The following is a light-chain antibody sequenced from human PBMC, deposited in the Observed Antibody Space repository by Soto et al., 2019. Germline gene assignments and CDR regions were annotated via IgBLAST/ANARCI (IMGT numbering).Light chain of an antibody. CDR1: SSDVGGYNY. V-gene: IGLV2-23*02. CDR3: CSYAGSTTYVV. Sequence: QSVLTQPASVSGSPGQSITISCTGTSSDVGGYNYVSWYQQHPGKAPKLMIYEVSKWPSGVSNRFSGSKSGNTAALTISGLQAEDEADYYCCSYAGSTTYVVFGGGTKVTVL. CDR2: EVS. J-gene: IGLJ2*01.